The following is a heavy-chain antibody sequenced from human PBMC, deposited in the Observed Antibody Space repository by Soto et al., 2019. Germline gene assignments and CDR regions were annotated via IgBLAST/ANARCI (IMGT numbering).Heavy chain of an antibody. CDR2: IDPSGGKT. D-gene: IGHD6-13*01. CDR3: ARVMRSLLSIAAIDT. CDR1: GYTFTRDQ. V-gene: IGHV1-46*01. Sequence: QVQLLQSGAEVKKPGASVKVSCKASGYTFTRDQIHWVRQAPGQGLEWMGMIDPSGGKTNYAQKFQGSVTIARDTSTSTVYMALSSLRSGDTAIYFCARVMRSLLSIAAIDTWGQGTLVTVSS. J-gene: IGHJ1*01.